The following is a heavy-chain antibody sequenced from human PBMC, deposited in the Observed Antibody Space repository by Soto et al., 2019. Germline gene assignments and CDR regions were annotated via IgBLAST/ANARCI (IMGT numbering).Heavy chain of an antibody. Sequence: ASVKVSCKASGYTFTSYGISWVRQAPGQGLEWMGWISAYNGNTNYAQKLQGRVTMTTDTSTSTAYMELRSLRSDDTAVYYCARDPHIVVVTAMDDHGMDVWGQGTTATVSS. CDR1: GYTFTSYG. J-gene: IGHJ6*02. D-gene: IGHD2-21*02. CDR3: ARDPHIVVVTAMDDHGMDV. V-gene: IGHV1-18*01. CDR2: ISAYNGNT.